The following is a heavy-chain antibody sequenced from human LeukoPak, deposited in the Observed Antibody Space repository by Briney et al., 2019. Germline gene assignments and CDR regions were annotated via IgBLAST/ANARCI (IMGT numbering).Heavy chain of an antibody. V-gene: IGHV3-30*02. J-gene: IGHJ4*02. CDR1: GFTFSSYG. CDR3: ARGGIRPSNDY. Sequence: PGGSLRLSCAASGFTFSSYGMHWVRQAPGKGLEWVAFIWYDGSNKYYADPVKGRFTISRENSKNTLYLQMNSLRAEDTAVYYCARGGIRPSNDYWGQGTLVTVSS. D-gene: IGHD1-26*01. CDR2: IWYDGSNK.